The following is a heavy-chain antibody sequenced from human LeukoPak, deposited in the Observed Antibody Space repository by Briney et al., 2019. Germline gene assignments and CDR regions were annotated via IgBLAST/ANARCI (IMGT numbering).Heavy chain of an antibody. V-gene: IGHV3-53*01. J-gene: IGHJ4*02. Sequence: GGSLRLSCAASGFTVSSNSMSWVRQAPGKGLEWVSVIYSGGSTYYADSVKGRFIISRDNSKNTLYLQMNSLRAEDTAVYYCAREGTAAGTARSFDYWGQGTLVTVSS. CDR2: IYSGGST. CDR3: AREGTAAGTARSFDY. CDR1: GFTVSSNS. D-gene: IGHD6-13*01.